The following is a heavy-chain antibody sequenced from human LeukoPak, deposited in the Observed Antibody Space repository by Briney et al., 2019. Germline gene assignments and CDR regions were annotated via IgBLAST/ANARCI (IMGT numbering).Heavy chain of an antibody. CDR3: TSYLATKY. J-gene: IGHJ4*02. V-gene: IGHV3-74*01. CDR2: INTDGSST. CDR1: GFTFSTYW. Sequence: GGSLRLSCAASGFTFSTYWMHWVRQAPGKGLVWVSHINTDGSSTSYPDSVKGRFTISRDNAKNTLYVQMNRLRGEDSDVYYCTSYLATKYWGQGTLVTVSS. D-gene: IGHD5-24*01.